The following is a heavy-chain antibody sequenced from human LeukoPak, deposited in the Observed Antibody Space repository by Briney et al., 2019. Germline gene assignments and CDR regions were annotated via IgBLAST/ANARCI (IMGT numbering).Heavy chain of an antibody. CDR1: GFSLSNYG. CDR3: AKPYSSSLRDRFDY. D-gene: IGHD6-6*01. Sequence: PGGSLRLSCVASGFSLSNYGLHWVRQAPGKGLEWVAFIQYDGSKTYYADSVKGRFTITRDNSKNTLYLQMNSLRTEDTAVYYCAKPYSSSLRDRFDYWGQGALVTVSS. CDR2: IQYDGSKT. J-gene: IGHJ4*02. V-gene: IGHV3-30*02.